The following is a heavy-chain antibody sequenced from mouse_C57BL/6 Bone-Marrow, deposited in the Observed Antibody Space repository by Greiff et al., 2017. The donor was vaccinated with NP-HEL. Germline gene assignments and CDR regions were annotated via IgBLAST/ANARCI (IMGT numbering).Heavy chain of an antibody. Sequence: QVQLQQPGAELVKPGASVKMSCKASGYTFTSYWITWVKQRPGQGLEWIGDIYPGSGSTNYNQKFKGKATLTADKSSSTAYMQLSSLTSEDSAVYYCALKSYYGNYGFAYWGQGTLVTVSA. CDR1: GYTFTSYW. CDR2: IYPGSGST. V-gene: IGHV1-55*01. D-gene: IGHD2-10*01. CDR3: ALKSYYGNYGFAY. J-gene: IGHJ3*01.